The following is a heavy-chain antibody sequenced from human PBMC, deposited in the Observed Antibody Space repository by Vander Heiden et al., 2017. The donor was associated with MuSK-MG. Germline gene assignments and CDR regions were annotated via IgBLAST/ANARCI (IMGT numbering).Heavy chain of an antibody. D-gene: IGHD3-22*01. CDR2: ISGSGGST. CDR1: GSTFSSYA. Sequence: EVQLVESGGGLVQPGGPLSPPRAASGSTFSSYAMSWVRQAPGKGLEWVSAISGSGGSTYYADSVKGRFTISRDNSKNTLYLQMNSLRAEDTAVYYCAKMGTMIVVVPSFDYWGQGTLVTVSS. J-gene: IGHJ4*02. CDR3: AKMGTMIVVVPSFDY. V-gene: IGHV3-23*04.